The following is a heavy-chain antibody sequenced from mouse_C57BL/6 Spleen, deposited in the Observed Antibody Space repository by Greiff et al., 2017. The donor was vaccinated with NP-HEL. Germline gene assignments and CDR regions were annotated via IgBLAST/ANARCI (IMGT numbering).Heavy chain of an antibody. CDR1: GFNIKDDY. D-gene: IGHD1-1*01. J-gene: IGHJ2*01. V-gene: IGHV14-4*01. Sequence: EVMLVESGAELVRPGASVKLSCTASGFNIKDDYMHWVKQRPEQGLEWIGWIDPENGDTEYASKFQGKATITADTSSNTAYLQLSSLTSEDTAVYYCTRGDNYYGPYYFDYWGQGTTLTVSS. CDR2: IDPENGDT. CDR3: TRGDNYYGPYYFDY.